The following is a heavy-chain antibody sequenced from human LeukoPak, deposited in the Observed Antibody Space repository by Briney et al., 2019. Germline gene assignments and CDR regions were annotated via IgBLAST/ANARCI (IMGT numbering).Heavy chain of an antibody. Sequence: KPSETLSLTCTVSGGSISSYYWCWIRQPHGKGLEWVGSIYYSGSTNSTPSLKSRVTISVYTSKSPCSLKLSSVTAADTAVYYCARGSMIAFGGVIVPFVFCGQRTLVSVSS. D-gene: IGHD3-16*02. CDR3: ARGSMIAFGGVIVPFVF. CDR1: GGSISSYY. V-gene: IGHV4-59*01. J-gene: IGHJ4*02. CDR2: IYYSGST.